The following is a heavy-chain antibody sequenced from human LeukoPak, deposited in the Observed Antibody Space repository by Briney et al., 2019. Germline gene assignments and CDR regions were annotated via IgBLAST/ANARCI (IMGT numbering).Heavy chain of an antibody. J-gene: IGHJ4*02. Sequence: SETLSLTCTVSGGSISSGGYSWSWIRQPPGKGLEWIGTIYYSGSTYYNPSLKSQVALSVDTSKNQFSLKLSSVTAADTAVYYCARHPHPDWSDTSNVYFDYWGQGTLVTVSS. CDR3: ARHPHPDWSDTSNVYFDY. CDR2: IYYSGST. V-gene: IGHV4-30-2*03. CDR1: GGSISSGGYS. D-gene: IGHD2-21*01.